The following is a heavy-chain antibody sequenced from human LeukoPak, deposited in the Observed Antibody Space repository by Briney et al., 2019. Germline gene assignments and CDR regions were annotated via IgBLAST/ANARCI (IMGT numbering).Heavy chain of an antibody. CDR1: GFTVSSNY. D-gene: IGHD3-10*01. V-gene: IGHV3-53*01. Sequence: GGSLRLSCAASGFTVSSNYMSWVRQAPGKGLKWVSVIYSGGSTYYADSVKGRFTISRDNSKSTLYIQMNSLRAEDTAVYYCARAKPKNMVRGLIMRRESRYYFDYWGRGTLVTVSS. CDR2: IYSGGST. J-gene: IGHJ4*02. CDR3: ARAKPKNMVRGLIMRRESRYYFDY.